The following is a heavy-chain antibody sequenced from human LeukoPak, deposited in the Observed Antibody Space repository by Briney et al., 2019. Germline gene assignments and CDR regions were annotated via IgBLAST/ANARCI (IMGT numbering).Heavy chain of an antibody. CDR1: GGTFSSYA. Sequence: ASVKVSCKASGGTFSSYAISRVRQAPGQGLEWMGRIIPILGIANYAQKFQGRVTITADKSTSTAYMELSSLRSEDTAVYYCARGPISGSYYFDYWGQGTLVTVSS. D-gene: IGHD1-26*01. CDR3: ARGPISGSYYFDY. CDR2: IIPILGIA. J-gene: IGHJ4*02. V-gene: IGHV1-69*04.